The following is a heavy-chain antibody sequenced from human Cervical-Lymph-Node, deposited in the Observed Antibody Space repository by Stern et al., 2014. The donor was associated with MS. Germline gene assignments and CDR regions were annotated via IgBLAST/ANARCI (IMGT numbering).Heavy chain of an antibody. D-gene: IGHD1-1*01. V-gene: IGHV4-31*03. Sequence: QVQLQESCPGLVKPSQTLSLTCTVSGGSINNGDYYWSWVRPHPGKGLVWLGYIYYSGATYYSPSLKGRLTISVDTSKRHFSLKLTSVTAADTAVYYCARELSGMYGMDVWGQGTTVTVSS. CDR3: ARELSGMYGMDV. J-gene: IGHJ6*02. CDR2: IYYSGAT. CDR1: GGSINNGDYY.